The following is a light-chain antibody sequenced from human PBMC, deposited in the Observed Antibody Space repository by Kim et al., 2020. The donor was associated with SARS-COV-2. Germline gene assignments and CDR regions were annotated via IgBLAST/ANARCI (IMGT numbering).Light chain of an antibody. Sequence: ITNPSTGTRNDVGYYNSVSCYQQHPGKAPKLIIYDVTGRASGVSNRFSGSQSGNTASLTISGLRAEDEADYYCSSHTTSSTYVFGSGTRVTVL. V-gene: IGLV2-14*03. CDR1: RNDVGYYNS. CDR3: SSHTTSSTYV. CDR2: DVT. J-gene: IGLJ1*01.